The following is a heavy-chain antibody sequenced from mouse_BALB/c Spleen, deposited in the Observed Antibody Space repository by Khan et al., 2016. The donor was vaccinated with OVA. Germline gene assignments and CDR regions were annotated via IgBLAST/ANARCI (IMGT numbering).Heavy chain of an antibody. Sequence: EVQLVESGGDLVKPGGSLRLSCAVSGFTFSAYCMSWVRQTPDKRLEWVATIISDGYYTYYPATVKGRFTISRNNSKNTFYLQLSSMTTEDTATYYCASHLTGAFAYWGQGTLVTVSA. D-gene: IGHD4-1*01. J-gene: IGHJ3*01. V-gene: IGHV5-6*01. CDR1: GFTFSAYC. CDR3: ASHLTGAFAY. CDR2: IISDGYYT.